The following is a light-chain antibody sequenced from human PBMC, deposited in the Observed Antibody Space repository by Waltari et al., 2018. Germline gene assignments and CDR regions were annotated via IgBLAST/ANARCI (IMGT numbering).Light chain of an antibody. CDR2: QDT. CDR3: QAWDGSTCV. V-gene: IGLV3-1*01. CDR1: KLGDKY. Sequence: SYDLTQPPSVSVSPGQTASITCSGDKLGDKYTFWYQQKPGQSPVLVIFQDTKRPSGSPERFSGSNSGNTATLTISGTQPMDEADYYCQAWDGSTCVFGTGTKVTVL. J-gene: IGLJ1*01.